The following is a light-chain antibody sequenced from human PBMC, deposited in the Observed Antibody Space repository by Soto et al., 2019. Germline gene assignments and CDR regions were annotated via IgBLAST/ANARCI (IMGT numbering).Light chain of an antibody. J-gene: IGKJ3*01. CDR3: RQALQTRA. Sequence: DIVMTQSPLSLPVTPGEPASISCRSSQSLLHSNGYNYLDWYLQKPGQSPQLPIYLGSNRASGVPDRFRGSGSGKDFTLKISRVEAEDVGVYYCRQALQTRAFGPGTKVDIK. V-gene: IGKV2-28*01. CDR1: QSLLHSNGYNY. CDR2: LGS.